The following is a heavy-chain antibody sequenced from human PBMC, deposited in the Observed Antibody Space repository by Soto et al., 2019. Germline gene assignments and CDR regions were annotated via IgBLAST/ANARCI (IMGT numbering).Heavy chain of an antibody. Sequence: QVQVVQSGAEVKRPGSSVKVSCKASGGSFSSYAINWVRQAPGQGLEWMGGIIPIFGPANYAQKSRXRXXIIADESTSTAYMELSSLRSDDTAVYYCARDEVEAQGYLYHWGQGTLVTVSS. CDR2: IIPIFGPA. CDR3: ARDEVEAQGYLYH. CDR1: GGSFSSYA. V-gene: IGHV1-69*12. D-gene: IGHD1-1*01. J-gene: IGHJ1*01.